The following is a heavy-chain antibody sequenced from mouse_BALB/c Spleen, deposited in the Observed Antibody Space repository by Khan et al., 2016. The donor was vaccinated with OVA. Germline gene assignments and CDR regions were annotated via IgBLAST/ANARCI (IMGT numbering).Heavy chain of an antibody. CDR3: TRSRYYFGSSLYY. D-gene: IGHD1-1*01. Sequence: QVQLQQPGAELVRPGASVKLSCKASGYTFTSYWINWVIQRPGQGLEWLGNIYPSDSYTNYNQTFKDQATLTVDNSSSTAYMQLSSPTSEDSAVYYCTRSRYYFGSSLYYWGQGTTLIVSS. CDR2: IYPSDSYT. J-gene: IGHJ2*01. V-gene: IGHV1-69*02. CDR1: GYTFTSYW.